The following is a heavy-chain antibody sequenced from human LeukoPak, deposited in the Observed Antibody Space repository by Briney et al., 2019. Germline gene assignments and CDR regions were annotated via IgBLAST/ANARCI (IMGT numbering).Heavy chain of an antibody. D-gene: IGHD2-15*01. Sequence: SLRLSCAASGFTFDDYAMHWVRQAPGKGLEWVSGISWNSGSIGYADSAKGRFTISRDNAKNSLYLQMNSLSAEDTAVYYCVRNLVVVPNGDWFDSWGQGTLVTVSS. V-gene: IGHV3-9*01. J-gene: IGHJ5*01. CDR2: ISWNSGSI. CDR1: GFTFDDYA. CDR3: VRNLVVVPNGDWFDS.